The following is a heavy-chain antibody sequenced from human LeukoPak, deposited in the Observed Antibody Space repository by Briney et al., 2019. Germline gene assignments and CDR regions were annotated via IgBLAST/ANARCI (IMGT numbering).Heavy chain of an antibody. D-gene: IGHD3-3*01. J-gene: IGHJ5*02. CDR1: GYSISSGYY. CDR2: IYHNGST. V-gene: IGHV4-38-2*02. Sequence: SETLSLTCTVSGYSISSGYYWGWIRQPPGKGLEWIGSIYHNGSTYYNPSLKSRVTISVDTSKNQFSLKLSSVTAADTAVYYCARDFPWYYDFWSGYQNWFDPWGQGTLVTVSS. CDR3: ARDFPWYYDFWSGYQNWFDP.